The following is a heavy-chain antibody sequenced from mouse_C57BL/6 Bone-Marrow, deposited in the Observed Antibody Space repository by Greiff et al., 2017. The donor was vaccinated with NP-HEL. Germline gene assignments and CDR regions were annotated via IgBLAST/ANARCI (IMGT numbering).Heavy chain of an antibody. CDR1: GYTFTSYW. CDR2: IYPGSGST. Sequence: QVQLQQPGAELVKPGASVKMSCKASGYTFTSYWITWVKQRPGQGLEWIGDIYPGSGSTNYNEKFKSKATLTVDTSSSTAYMQLSSLTSEASAVYYCAPGDFGRLLDYWGKGTTLTVSS. V-gene: IGHV1-55*01. CDR3: APGDFGRLLDY. D-gene: IGHD3-3*01. J-gene: IGHJ2*01.